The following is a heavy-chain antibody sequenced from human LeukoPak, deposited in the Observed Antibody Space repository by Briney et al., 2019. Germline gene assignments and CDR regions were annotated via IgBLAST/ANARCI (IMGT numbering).Heavy chain of an antibody. CDR1: GVSISTYY. CDR2: VYYSGNT. V-gene: IGHV4-59*01. D-gene: IGHD5-24*01. Sequence: RPSETLSLTCTVSGVSISTYYWSWIRQPPGKGPEWIGYVYYSGNTNYNPSLKSRVTISIDTSKNQFSLKLSPVTAADTAVYYCARVGNFNFDYWGQGALVTVSS. CDR3: ARVGNFNFDY. J-gene: IGHJ4*02.